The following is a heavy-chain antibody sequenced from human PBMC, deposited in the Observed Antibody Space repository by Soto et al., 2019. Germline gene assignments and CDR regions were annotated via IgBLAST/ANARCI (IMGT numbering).Heavy chain of an antibody. Sequence: QVQLQESGPGLVKPSQTLSLTCTVSGGSISSGDYYWSWIRQPQGKGLEWIGYIYYSGSTYYNPSLKRRVTIAVDTSKNQFSLKLSSVTAADTAVYYCARNNGYGSRVDDYWGQGTLVTVSS. D-gene: IGHD3-10*01. V-gene: IGHV4-30-4*01. CDR1: GGSISSGDYY. CDR2: IYYSGST. J-gene: IGHJ4*02. CDR3: ARNNGYGSRVDDY.